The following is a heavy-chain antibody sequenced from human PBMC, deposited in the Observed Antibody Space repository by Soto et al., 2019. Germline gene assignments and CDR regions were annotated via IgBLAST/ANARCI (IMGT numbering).Heavy chain of an antibody. CDR3: ARDPTTDIVSLSYYFDY. CDR1: GFTFSSYA. D-gene: IGHD2-15*01. J-gene: IGHJ4*02. V-gene: IGHV3-30-3*01. Sequence: HPGGSLRLSCAASGFTFSSYAMHWVRQAPGKGLEWVAVISYDGSNKYYADSVKGRFTISRDNSKNTLYLQMNSLRAEDTAVYYCARDPTTDIVSLSYYFDYWGQGTLVTVSS. CDR2: ISYDGSNK.